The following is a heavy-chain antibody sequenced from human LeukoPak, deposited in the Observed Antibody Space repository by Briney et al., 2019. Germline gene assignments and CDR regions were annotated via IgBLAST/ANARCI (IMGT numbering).Heavy chain of an antibody. D-gene: IGHD3-3*01. Sequence: ASVKVSCKASGYTFTSYGISWVRQAPGQGLEWMGWISVYNGNTNYAQKLQGRVTVTTDTSTSTAYMELRSLRSDDTAVYYCARDSDNPLTIFGVPILDYWGQGTLVTVSS. CDR1: GYTFTSYG. V-gene: IGHV1-18*01. CDR3: ARDSDNPLTIFGVPILDY. CDR2: ISVYNGNT. J-gene: IGHJ4*02.